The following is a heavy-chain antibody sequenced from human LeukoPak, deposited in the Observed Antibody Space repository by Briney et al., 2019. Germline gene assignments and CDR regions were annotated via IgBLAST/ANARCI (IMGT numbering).Heavy chain of an antibody. Sequence: QAGRSLRLSCAASGFTFSNYAIHWVRQVPGRGLEWEALISSDASVIYDADSVKGRFAISRDNSKNTLYLQINRLRPEDTAVYYCARDGPEYSSTSGYHYGMDVWGQGTTVTVSS. V-gene: IGHV3-30*01. D-gene: IGHD6-6*01. CDR3: ARDGPEYSSTSGYHYGMDV. CDR1: GFTFSNYA. CDR2: ISSDASVI. J-gene: IGHJ6*02.